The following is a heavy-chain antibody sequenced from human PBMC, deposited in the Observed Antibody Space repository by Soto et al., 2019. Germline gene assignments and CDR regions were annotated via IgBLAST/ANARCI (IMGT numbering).Heavy chain of an antibody. CDR3: ATGYYDLLTVIEGYYYYGMDV. CDR2: FDPEDGET. Sequence: ASVKVSCKFSGYTLTELSMHWVRQTRGKGLEWMGGFDPEDGETIYAQKFQGRVTMTEDTSTDTAYMELSSLRSEDTAVYYCATGYYDLLTVIEGYYYYGMDVWGQGTTVTVSS. J-gene: IGHJ6*02. CDR1: GYTLTELS. D-gene: IGHD3-9*01. V-gene: IGHV1-24*01.